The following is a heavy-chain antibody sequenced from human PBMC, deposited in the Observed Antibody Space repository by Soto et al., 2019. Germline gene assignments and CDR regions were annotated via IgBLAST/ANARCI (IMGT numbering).Heavy chain of an antibody. D-gene: IGHD6-13*01. CDR2: IYYNGST. Sequence: SETLSLTCTVSGGSISGYYWSWIRQPPGKGLEWIGYIYYNGSTNYNPSLKSRVSISVDTSKNQFSLKLSSVTAADTAVYYCALAAAGTGLFDYWGQGTLVTVSS. V-gene: IGHV4-59*01. J-gene: IGHJ4*02. CDR1: GGSISGYY. CDR3: ALAAAGTGLFDY.